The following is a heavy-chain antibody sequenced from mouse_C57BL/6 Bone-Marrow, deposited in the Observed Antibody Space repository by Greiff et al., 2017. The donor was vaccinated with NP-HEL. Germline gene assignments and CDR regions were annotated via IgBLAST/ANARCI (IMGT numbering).Heavy chain of an antibody. CDR3: TRLGNWDEDY. J-gene: IGHJ2*01. D-gene: IGHD4-1*02. CDR1: GYTFTDYE. CDR2: IDPETGGT. Sequence: LVESGAELVRPGASVTLSCKASGYTFTDYEMHWVKQTPVHGLEWIGAIDPETGGTAYNQKFKGKAILTADKSSSTAYMELRSLTSEDSAVYYCTRLGNWDEDYWGQGTTLTVSS. V-gene: IGHV1-15*01.